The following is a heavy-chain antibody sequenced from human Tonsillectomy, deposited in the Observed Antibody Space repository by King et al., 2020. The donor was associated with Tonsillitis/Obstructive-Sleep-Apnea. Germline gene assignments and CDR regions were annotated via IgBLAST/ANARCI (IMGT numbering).Heavy chain of an antibody. CDR2: IRSKAYGGTT. CDR1: GFTFGDYA. CDR3: TTVDYYYYMDV. Sequence: VQLVESGGGLVKPGRSLRLSCTASGFTFGDYAMSWFRQAPGKGLEWVGFIRSKAYGGTTEYAASVKGRFTISRDDSRSIAYLQMNSLKTEDTAVYYCTTVDYYYYMDVWGKGTTVTVSS. D-gene: IGHD4-23*01. J-gene: IGHJ6*03. V-gene: IGHV3-49*05.